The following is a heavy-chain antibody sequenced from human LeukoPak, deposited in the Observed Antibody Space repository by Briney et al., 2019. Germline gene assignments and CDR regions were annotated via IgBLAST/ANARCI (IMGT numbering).Heavy chain of an antibody. Sequence: SETLSLTCSVSGGSISSSSYYWGWIRQPPGRGLEWIGSIYYSGSTYYNPSLQSRLTISVDTSKNQFSLKLSSVTAADTAVYYCARVSSSWYQDWYFDLWGRGTLVTVSS. CDR2: IYYSGST. CDR3: ARVSSSWYQDWYFDL. V-gene: IGHV4-39*01. CDR1: GGSISSSSYY. J-gene: IGHJ2*01. D-gene: IGHD6-13*01.